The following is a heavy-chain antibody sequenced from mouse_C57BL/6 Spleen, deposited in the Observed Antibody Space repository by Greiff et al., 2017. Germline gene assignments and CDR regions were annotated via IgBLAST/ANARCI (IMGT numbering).Heavy chain of an antibody. CDR3: ARGYSNQISY. J-gene: IGHJ4*01. CDR2: ISSGSSTI. CDR1: GFTFSDYG. V-gene: IGHV5-17*01. Sequence: EVKLMESGGGLVKPGGSLKLSCAASGFTFSDYGMHWVRQAPEKGLEWVAYISSGSSTIYYADTVKGRFTISRDNAKNTLFLQMTSVRSEDTAMYYCARGYSNQISYWGQGTSVTVSS. D-gene: IGHD2-5*01.